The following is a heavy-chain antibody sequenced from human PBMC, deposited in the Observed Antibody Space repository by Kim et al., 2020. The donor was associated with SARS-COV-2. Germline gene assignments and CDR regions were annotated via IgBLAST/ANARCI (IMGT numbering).Heavy chain of an antibody. CDR1: GGTFSSYA. V-gene: IGHV1-69*13. Sequence: SVKVSCKASGGTFSSYAISWVRQAPGQGLEWMGGIIPIFGTANYAQKFQGRVTITADESTSTAYMELSSLRSEDTAVYYCARDNGRGVRGPLWSYYYYGMDVWGQGTTVTVSS. CDR2: IIPIFGTA. D-gene: IGHD3-10*01. CDR3: ARDNGRGVRGPLWSYYYYGMDV. J-gene: IGHJ6*02.